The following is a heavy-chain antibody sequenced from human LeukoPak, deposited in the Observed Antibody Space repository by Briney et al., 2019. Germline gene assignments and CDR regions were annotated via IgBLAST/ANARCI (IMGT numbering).Heavy chain of an antibody. V-gene: IGHV1-2*02. D-gene: IGHD6-6*01. CDR3: ARDIGSIAARNYYYHMDV. CDR1: GYTFTGYY. CDR2: INPNSGGT. J-gene: IGHJ6*03. Sequence: ASVKVSCKASGYTFTGYYMHWVRQAPGQGLEWMGWINPNSGGTNYAQKFQGRVTMTRDTSISTAYMELSRLRSDDTAVYYCARDIGSIAARNYYYHMDVWGKGTTVTVSS.